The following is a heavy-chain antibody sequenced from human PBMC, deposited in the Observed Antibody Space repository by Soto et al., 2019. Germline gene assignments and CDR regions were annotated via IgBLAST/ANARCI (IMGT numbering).Heavy chain of an antibody. CDR3: ARDRRLGATRYYYYGMDV. V-gene: IGHV1-18*04. Sequence: ASVKVSCKASGYTFTSYGISWVRQAPGQGLEWMGWISAYNGNTNYAQKIQGRVTMTTDTSTSTAYMELRSLRSDDTAVYYCARDRRLGATRYYYYGMDVWGQGTTVTVSS. D-gene: IGHD1-26*01. CDR1: GYTFTSYG. CDR2: ISAYNGNT. J-gene: IGHJ6*02.